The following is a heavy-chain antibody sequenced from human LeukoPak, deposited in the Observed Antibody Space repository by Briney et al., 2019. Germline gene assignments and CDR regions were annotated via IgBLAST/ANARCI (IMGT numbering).Heavy chain of an antibody. J-gene: IGHJ3*02. CDR3: ARDRGMESDAFDI. CDR1: GGSISSYY. D-gene: IGHD3-10*01. Sequence: PSETLSLTCTVSGGSISSYYWSWILQPPGKGLEWSGYIYYSGSTNYNPSLKSRVTISVDTSKNQFSLKLSSVTAADTAVYYCARDRGMESDAFDIWGQGTMVTVSS. V-gene: IGHV4-59*01. CDR2: IYYSGST.